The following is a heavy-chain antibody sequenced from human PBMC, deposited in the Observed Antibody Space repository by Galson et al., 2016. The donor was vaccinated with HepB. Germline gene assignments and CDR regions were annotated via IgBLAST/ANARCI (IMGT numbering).Heavy chain of an antibody. D-gene: IGHD1-26*01. Sequence: CTVSGGSITSYYWIWIRQSPGKGLEWIAYIYYSGNTNYNPSLKDRLSISADTAKNQFSLKLNSVTAADPAIYFCARLGAALDYWGQGILVTVSS. CDR2: IYYSGNT. V-gene: IGHV4-59*01. CDR1: GGSITSYY. J-gene: IGHJ4*02. CDR3: ARLGAALDY.